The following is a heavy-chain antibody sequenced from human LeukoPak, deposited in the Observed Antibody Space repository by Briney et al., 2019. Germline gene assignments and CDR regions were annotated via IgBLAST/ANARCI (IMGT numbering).Heavy chain of an antibody. Sequence: SQTLSLTCTVSGGSISSGGYSWSWIRQHPGKGLEWIGYIYYSGSTYYNPSLKSRVTISVDTSKNQFSLKLSSVTAADTAVYYCARAPAGIAAAGTIEGFDPWGQGTLVTVSS. J-gene: IGHJ5*02. D-gene: IGHD6-13*01. CDR1: GGSISSGGYS. CDR2: IYYSGST. CDR3: ARAPAGIAAAGTIEGFDP. V-gene: IGHV4-31*03.